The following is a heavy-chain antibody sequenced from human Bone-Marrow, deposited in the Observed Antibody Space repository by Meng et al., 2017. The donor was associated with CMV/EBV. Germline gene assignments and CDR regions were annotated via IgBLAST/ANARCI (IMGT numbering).Heavy chain of an antibody. V-gene: IGHV3-7*01. CDR1: GFTFSDYY. D-gene: IGHD3-10*01. CDR2: INQDGRAK. J-gene: IGHJ5*02. CDR3: ATLSTGVPWFDP. Sequence: GGSLRLSCAASGFTFSDYYMSWVRQAPGKGPEWVANINQDGRAKYHVGSLQGRFTISRDNAKNSLYLQMNSLRAEDTAVYYCATLSTGVPWFDPWGQGTLVTVSS.